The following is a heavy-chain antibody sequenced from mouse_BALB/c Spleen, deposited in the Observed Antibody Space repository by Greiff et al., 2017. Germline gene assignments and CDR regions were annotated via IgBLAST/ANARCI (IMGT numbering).Heavy chain of an antibody. J-gene: IGHJ3*01. CDR2: IRSKSNNYAT. CDR3: VRDNSSVSWFAY. CDR1: GFTFNTNA. D-gene: IGHD3-1*01. Sequence: EVKLVETGGGLVQPKGSLKLSCAASGFTFNTNAMNWVRQAPGKGLEWVARIRSKSNNYATYYADSVKDRFTISRDDSQSMLYLQMNNLKTEDTAMYYCVRDNSSVSWFAYWGQGTLVTVSA. V-gene: IGHV10S3*01.